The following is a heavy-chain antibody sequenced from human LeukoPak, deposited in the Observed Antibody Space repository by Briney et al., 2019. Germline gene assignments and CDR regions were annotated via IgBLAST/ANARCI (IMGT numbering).Heavy chain of an antibody. CDR2: IYYSGST. CDR3: ARWEPRHWYFDL. J-gene: IGHJ2*01. CDR1: GYSISSGYY. D-gene: IGHD1-14*01. V-gene: IGHV4-38-2*02. Sequence: SETLSLTCTVSGYSISSGYYWGWIRQPPGKGLEWIGYIYYSGSTNYNPSLKSRVTISVDTSKNQFSLKLSSVTAADTAVYYCARWEPRHWYFDLWGRGTLVTVSS.